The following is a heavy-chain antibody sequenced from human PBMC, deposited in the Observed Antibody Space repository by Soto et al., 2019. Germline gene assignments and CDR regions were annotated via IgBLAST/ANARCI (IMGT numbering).Heavy chain of an antibody. Sequence: QVQLVESGGGVVQPGRSLRLSCAASGFTFSSYAMHWVRQAPGKGLEWVAVISYDGSNKYYADSVKGRFTISRDNSKNTVELQMNRLRAGGTGVFFCARGVVVAANSRYYYYGMDVLGQGTTVTVSS. CDR1: GFTFSSYA. D-gene: IGHD2-15*01. CDR3: ARGVVVAANSRYYYYGMDV. J-gene: IGHJ6*02. V-gene: IGHV3-30-3*01. CDR2: ISYDGSNK.